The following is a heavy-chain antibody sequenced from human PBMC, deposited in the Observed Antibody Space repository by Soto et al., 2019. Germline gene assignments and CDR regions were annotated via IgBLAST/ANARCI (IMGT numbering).Heavy chain of an antibody. CDR3: ARVERGAATTVVDAFDI. CDR2: MSHSGGT. J-gene: IGHJ3*02. V-gene: IGHV4-34*01. Sequence: QVQLQQWGAGLLKPSETLSLTCAVFGGSVNSGNYYWSWIRQPPGKGLEWIGEMSHSGGTHFNPSLKSRVTISGDTAKNQFVLKRSSVIAADSALYDCARVERGAATTVVDAFDIWGPGTMVTVSS. D-gene: IGHD1-7*01. CDR1: GGSVNSGNYY.